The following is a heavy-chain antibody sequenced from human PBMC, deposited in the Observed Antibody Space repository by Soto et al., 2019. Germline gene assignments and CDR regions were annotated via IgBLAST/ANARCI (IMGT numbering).Heavy chain of an antibody. CDR2: INHSGST. V-gene: IGHV4-34*01. Sequence: SETLSLTCAVYGGSFSGYYWSWIRQPPGKGLEWIGEINHSGSTNYNPSLKSRVTISVDTSKNQFSLKLSSVTAADTAVYYCARVVGVDSSGWYSGNNWFDPWGQGTLVTVSS. J-gene: IGHJ5*02. CDR3: ARVVGVDSSGWYSGNNWFDP. D-gene: IGHD6-19*01. CDR1: GGSFSGYY.